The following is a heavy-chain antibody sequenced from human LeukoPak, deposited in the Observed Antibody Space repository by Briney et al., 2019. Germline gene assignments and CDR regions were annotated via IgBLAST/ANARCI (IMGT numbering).Heavy chain of an antibody. CDR1: GFTFSSYS. CDR3: ARQEYGVSAFDI. CDR2: ISSSSSYI. J-gene: IGHJ3*02. D-gene: IGHD4-17*01. V-gene: IGHV3-21*01. Sequence: GGSLRLSCAASGFTFSSYSMNWVRQAPGKGLEWVSSISSSSSYIYYADSVKGRFTISRDNAKNSLYLQMSSLRAEDTAVYYCARQEYGVSAFDIWGQGTMVTVSS.